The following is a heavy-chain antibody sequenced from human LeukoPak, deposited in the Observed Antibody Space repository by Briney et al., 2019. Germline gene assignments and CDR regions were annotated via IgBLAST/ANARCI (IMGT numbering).Heavy chain of an antibody. D-gene: IGHD3-3*01. Sequence: PGGSLRLSCAASGFTFSSYAMSWVRQAPGKGLEWVSAISGSGGSTYYADSVKGRFTISRDNSKNTLYLQMNSLRAEDTAVYYCAKEPYVRAFWRGSSYSYYFDYWGQGTLVTVSS. CDR3: AKEPYVRAFWRGSSYSYYFDY. CDR1: GFTFSSYA. V-gene: IGHV3-23*01. J-gene: IGHJ4*02. CDR2: ISGSGGST.